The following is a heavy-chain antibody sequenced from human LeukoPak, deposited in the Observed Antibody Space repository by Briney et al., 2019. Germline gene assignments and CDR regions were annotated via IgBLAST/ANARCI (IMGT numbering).Heavy chain of an antibody. CDR2: ISHIGST. Sequence: SETLSLTCSVSGDSITGHYLTWIRQPPGNGLEWIGYISHIGSTNYNPSLKSRVTISVDTSKNQFSLKLTSATAADTALYYCARDRISINALDMWGQGTMVTVSS. J-gene: IGHJ3*02. CDR1: GDSITGHY. V-gene: IGHV4-59*11. D-gene: IGHD1-14*01. CDR3: ARDRISINALDM.